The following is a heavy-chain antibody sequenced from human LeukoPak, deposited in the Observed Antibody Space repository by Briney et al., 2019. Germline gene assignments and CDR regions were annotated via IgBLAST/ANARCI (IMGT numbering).Heavy chain of an antibody. Sequence: ASVKVSCKASGYTFTSYAMNWVRQAPGQGLEWMGWINTNTGNPTYAQGLTGRFVFSLDTSVSTAYLQISSLKAEDTAVYYCARDTSEYGDYEDWFDPWGQGTLVTVSS. CDR2: INTNTGNP. CDR1: GYTFTSYA. CDR3: ARDTSEYGDYEDWFDP. D-gene: IGHD4-17*01. V-gene: IGHV7-4-1*02. J-gene: IGHJ5*02.